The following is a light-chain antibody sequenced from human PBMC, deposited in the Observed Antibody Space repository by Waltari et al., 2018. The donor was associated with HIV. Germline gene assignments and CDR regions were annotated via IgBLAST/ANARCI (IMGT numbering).Light chain of an antibody. Sequence: SALTPPHSVSWSPGQLLTIACTGTSPSVDTFVSWYQQHPAQAPNVIIFDVNKRPSGVPDRFSGSKSGNTASLTISGLQAEDEADYYCCSHAGNFIFVFGTGTKVTVL. CDR3: CSHAGNFIFV. CDR1: SPSVDTF. V-gene: IGLV2-11*01. CDR2: DVN. J-gene: IGLJ1*01.